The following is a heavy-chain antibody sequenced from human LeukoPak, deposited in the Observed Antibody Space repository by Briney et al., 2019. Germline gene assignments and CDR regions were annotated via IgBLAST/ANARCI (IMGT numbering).Heavy chain of an antibody. Sequence: PGGSLRLSCAASGFTFSSYAMSWVRQAPGKGLEWVSAISGSGGSTYYADSVKGRFTISRDNSKNTLYLQMNSLRAEDTALYCCARGFGYSGYDYWGQGTLVTVSS. CDR3: ARGFGYSGYDY. CDR2: ISGSGGST. CDR1: GFTFSSYA. J-gene: IGHJ4*02. D-gene: IGHD5-12*01. V-gene: IGHV3-23*01.